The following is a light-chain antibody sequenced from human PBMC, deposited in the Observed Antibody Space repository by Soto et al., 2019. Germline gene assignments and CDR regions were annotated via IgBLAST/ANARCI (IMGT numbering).Light chain of an antibody. CDR1: QDISTY. V-gene: IGKV1-33*01. CDR2: DAS. J-gene: IGKJ4*01. Sequence: DLQNTQSPSSLSASAGDRVTLTCQASQDISTYLNWYQQKPGKAPKLLIYDASNLETGVPSRFSGSGSGTDFTFTISSLQPEDIATYYCQQYDNLPLTVGGGTKVDNK. CDR3: QQYDNLPLT.